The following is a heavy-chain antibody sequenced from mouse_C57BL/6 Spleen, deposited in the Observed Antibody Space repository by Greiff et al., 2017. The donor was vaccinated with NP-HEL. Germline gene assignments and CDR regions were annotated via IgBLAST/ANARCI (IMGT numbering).Heavy chain of an antibody. Sequence: VQLQQSGPELVKPGASVKISCKASGYTFTDYYMNWVKQSHGKSLEWIGDINPNNGGTSYNQKFKGKATLTVDKSSSTAYMELRSLTSEDSAVYYCARSVLRSYAMDYWGQGTSVTVSS. J-gene: IGHJ4*01. V-gene: IGHV1-26*01. CDR1: GYTFTDYY. CDR3: ARSVLRSYAMDY. D-gene: IGHD1-2*01. CDR2: INPNNGGT.